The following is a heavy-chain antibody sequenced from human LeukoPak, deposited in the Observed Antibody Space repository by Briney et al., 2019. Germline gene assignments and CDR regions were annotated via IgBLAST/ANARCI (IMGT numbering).Heavy chain of an antibody. CDR1: GYTFTSYG. V-gene: IGHV1-18*01. CDR3: ARGLEYSSSTYFDY. Sequence: ASVKVSCKASGYTFTSYGISWVRQAPGQGLEWMVWISAYNGNTNYAQKLQGRVTMTTDTSTSTAYMELRSLRSDDTAVYYCARGLEYSSSTYFDYWGQGTLVTVSS. CDR2: ISAYNGNT. J-gene: IGHJ4*02. D-gene: IGHD6-6*01.